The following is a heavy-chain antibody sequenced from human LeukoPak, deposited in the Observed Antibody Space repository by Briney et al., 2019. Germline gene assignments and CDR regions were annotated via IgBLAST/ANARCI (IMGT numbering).Heavy chain of an antibody. J-gene: IGHJ4*02. V-gene: IGHV3-53*05. D-gene: IGHD6-13*01. Sequence: QPGGSLRLSCAASGFTVSRNYVTWVRQAPGKGLEWVSVIYSGGSTYYADSVKGRFTISRDNSKNTLYLQMNSLRAEDTAVYYCAKDPVRYSSSGGLFDYWGQGTLVTVSS. CDR2: IYSGGST. CDR3: AKDPVRYSSSGGLFDY. CDR1: GFTVSRNY.